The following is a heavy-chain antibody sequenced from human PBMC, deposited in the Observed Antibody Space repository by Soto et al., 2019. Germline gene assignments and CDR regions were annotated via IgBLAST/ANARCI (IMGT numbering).Heavy chain of an antibody. D-gene: IGHD4-17*01. CDR1: GFSVNDAW. Sequence: EVQLVESGGGLVKPGESLRLACAASGFSVNDAWMNWVRQAPGEGLEWVGRIQSQADGGTTDYAASMKGRFIISRDDSPNSLFLQINRLETEDTGIYFCTTFYGSNYWGQGTLVTVSS. V-gene: IGHV3-15*07. CDR2: IQSQADGGTT. J-gene: IGHJ4*02. CDR3: TTFYGSNY.